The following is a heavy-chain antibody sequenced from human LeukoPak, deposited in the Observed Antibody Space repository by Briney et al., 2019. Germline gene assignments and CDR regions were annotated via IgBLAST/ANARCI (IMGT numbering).Heavy chain of an antibody. CDR3: ARGRDYVWGSYRRTYYFDY. Sequence: GASVKVSCKVSGYTLTELSMHWVRQAPGKGLEWVGGFDPEDGETIYAQKFQGRVTMTEDTSTDTAYMELSSLRSEDTAVYYCARGRDYVWGSYRRTYYFDYWGQGTLVTVSS. D-gene: IGHD3-16*02. CDR2: FDPEDGET. J-gene: IGHJ4*02. V-gene: IGHV1-24*01. CDR1: GYTLTELS.